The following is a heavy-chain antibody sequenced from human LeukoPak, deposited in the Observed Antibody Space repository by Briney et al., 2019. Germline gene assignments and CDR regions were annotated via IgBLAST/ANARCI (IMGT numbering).Heavy chain of an antibody. CDR1: GFTFSSYG. Sequence: PGRSLRLSCAASGFTFSSYGMHWVRQAPGKGLDWVAVIQYDGSNKYYVDSVKGRFTISRDNSKNMLYLQTNSLRAEDTAVYYCAKNELLWFGEFDAFDIWGQGTMVTVSS. J-gene: IGHJ3*02. CDR3: AKNELLWFGEFDAFDI. CDR2: IQYDGSNK. D-gene: IGHD3-10*01. V-gene: IGHV3-30*18.